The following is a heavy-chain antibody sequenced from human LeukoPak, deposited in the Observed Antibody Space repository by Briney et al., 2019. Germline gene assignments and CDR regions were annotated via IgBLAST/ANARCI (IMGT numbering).Heavy chain of an antibody. CDR2: IYPGDSDT. CDR1: GYXFXXYW. V-gene: IGHV5-51*01. J-gene: IGHJ6*02. CDR3: ARRYSGMDV. Sequence: GEXLKISCKGSGYXFXXYWIGXXRQMPXKXLXWMGIIYPGDSDTRYSPSFQGQVTISADKSISTAYLQWSSLKASDTAMYYCARRYSGMDVWGQGTTVTVSS.